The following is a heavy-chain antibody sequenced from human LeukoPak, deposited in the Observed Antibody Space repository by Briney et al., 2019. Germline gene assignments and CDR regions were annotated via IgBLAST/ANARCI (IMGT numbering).Heavy chain of an antibody. J-gene: IGHJ4*02. CDR3: AKSLSSRGLIIPKTSRYSDS. CDR1: GFTFSSYG. Sequence: EGSLRLSCAASGFTFSSYGMSWVRQAPGKGLEWVSTISGSGDTTYYADSVKGRFTISRDNSKNTLYLQMNSLRAEDTAVYYCAKSLSSRGLIIPKTSRYSDSWGQGTLVTVSS. D-gene: IGHD3-10*01. CDR2: ISGSGDTT. V-gene: IGHV3-23*01.